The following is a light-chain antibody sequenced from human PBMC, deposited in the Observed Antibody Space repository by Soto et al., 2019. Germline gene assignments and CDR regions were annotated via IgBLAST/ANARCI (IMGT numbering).Light chain of an antibody. J-gene: IGLJ1*01. V-gene: IGLV1-47*02. Sequence: QSVLTQPPSASGTPGQRVTISCSGSSSNIGSNYVYWYQQLPGTAPKLLIYSNNQRPSGVPDRFSGSKSGTSASLAISGLRSADEADYYCAAWDASLSGYVFGTGTKVTVL. CDR2: SNN. CDR3: AAWDASLSGYV. CDR1: SSNIGSNY.